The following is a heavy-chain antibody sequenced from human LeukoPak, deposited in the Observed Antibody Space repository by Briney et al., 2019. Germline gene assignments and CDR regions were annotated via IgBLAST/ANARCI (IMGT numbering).Heavy chain of an antibody. Sequence: GESLKISCKGSGYSFTTYWIGWVRQMHGKGLGWLGIIYPGDSETRYSPSFQGQVTISADKSISTAYLQWSSLKASDTAMYYCVRSRGYSYGYSDYFDYWGQGTLVTVSS. V-gene: IGHV5-51*01. D-gene: IGHD5-18*01. CDR1: GYSFTTYW. CDR3: VRSRGYSYGYSDYFDY. CDR2: IYPGDSET. J-gene: IGHJ4*01.